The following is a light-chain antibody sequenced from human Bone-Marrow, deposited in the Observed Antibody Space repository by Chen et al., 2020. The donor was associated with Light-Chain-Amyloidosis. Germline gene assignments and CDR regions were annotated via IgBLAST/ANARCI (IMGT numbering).Light chain of an antibody. CDR2: EAS. J-gene: IGKJ4*01. Sequence: DIKMGQSPYARSASVGDRVTITCQASHRISSWLAWYQQKPGKAPNFLIYEASTLESGVPSRFSGSGSGTEFTLTISNWQPGDFATYYCQQYNSYPLTFGGGTKVET. V-gene: IGKV1-5*03. CDR1: HRISSW. CDR3: QQYNSYPLT.